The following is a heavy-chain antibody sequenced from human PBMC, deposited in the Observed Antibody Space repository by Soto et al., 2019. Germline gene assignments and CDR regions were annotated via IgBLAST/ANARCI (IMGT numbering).Heavy chain of an antibody. J-gene: IGHJ5*02. Sequence: GGSLRLSCAASGFTFSSYAMSWVRQAPGKGLEWVSAISGSGGSTYYADSVKGRFTISRDNSKNTLYLQMNSLRAEDTAVYYCAKGVVPADTYNWFDPWGQGTLVTVSS. CDR3: AKGVVPADTYNWFDP. V-gene: IGHV3-23*01. CDR1: GFTFSSYA. CDR2: ISGSGGST. D-gene: IGHD2-2*01.